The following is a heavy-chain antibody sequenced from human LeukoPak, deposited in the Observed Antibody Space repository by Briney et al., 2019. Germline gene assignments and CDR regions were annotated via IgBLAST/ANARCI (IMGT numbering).Heavy chain of an antibody. V-gene: IGHV4-59*04. CDR3: ARREARGKFDY. CDR1: GDSISNYY. J-gene: IGHJ4*02. D-gene: IGHD3-10*01. CDR2: IYSSGSA. Sequence: PSETLSLTCTVSGDSISNYYWSWIRQPPGTGLEWIGTIYSSGSAYYNPSLKSRISLSVDTSKNQFSLKLSSVTAADTAVYYCARREARGKFDYWGQGALVTVSS.